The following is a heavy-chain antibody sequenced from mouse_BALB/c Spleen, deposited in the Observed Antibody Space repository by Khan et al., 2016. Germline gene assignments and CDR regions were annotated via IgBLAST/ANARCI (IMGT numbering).Heavy chain of an antibody. Sequence: VRLQQSGPELMKPGASVKISCKASGYSFTSYYMHWVKQSHGKSLEWIGYIDPFNGGTSYNQNFKGKATLTVDKSSSTAYMHLSSLTSEDSAVYYCARRRGGYYAMDYWGQGTSVTVSS. J-gene: IGHJ4*01. CDR2: IDPFNGGT. V-gene: IGHV1S135*01. CDR3: ARRRGGYYAMDY. CDR1: GYSFTSYY.